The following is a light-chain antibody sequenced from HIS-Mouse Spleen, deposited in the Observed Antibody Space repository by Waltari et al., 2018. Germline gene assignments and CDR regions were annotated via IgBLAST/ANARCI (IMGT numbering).Light chain of an antibody. CDR2: EGS. CDR3: CSYAGSSTWV. J-gene: IGLJ3*02. V-gene: IGLV2-23*01. Sequence: QSALTQPASVSGSPGQSITISCTGTSSDVGSYNLFPWYHQHPGKAPKLMIYEGSKRPSGVSNRFSGSKSGNTASLTISGLQAEDEADYYCCSYAGSSTWVFGGGTKLTVL. CDR1: SSDVGSYNL.